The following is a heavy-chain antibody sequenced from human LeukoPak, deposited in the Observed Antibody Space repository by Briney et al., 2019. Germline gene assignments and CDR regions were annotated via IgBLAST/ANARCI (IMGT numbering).Heavy chain of an antibody. CDR2: IYYSGST. V-gene: IGHV4-39*07. CDR3: ARERDYGDYVCAFDI. CDR1: GGSISSSSYY. D-gene: IGHD4-17*01. Sequence: SETLSLTCTVSGGSISSSSYYWGWIRQPPGKWLEWIGSIYYSGSTYYNPSLKSRVTISVDTSKNQFSLKLSSVTAADTAVYYCARERDYGDYVCAFDIWGQGTMVTVSS. J-gene: IGHJ3*02.